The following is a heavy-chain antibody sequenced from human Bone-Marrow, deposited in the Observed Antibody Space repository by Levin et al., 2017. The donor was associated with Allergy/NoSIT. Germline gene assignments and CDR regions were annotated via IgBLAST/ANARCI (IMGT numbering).Heavy chain of an antibody. V-gene: IGHV3-48*01. CDR2: ISGRSSTI. J-gene: IGHJ6*02. CDR1: GFTFSTYS. Sequence: GGSLRLSCAASGFTFSTYSMNWVRQAPGKGLEWVSFISGRSSTIYYADSVKGRFTISRDNAKNSLFLQMISVRAEDTAIYYCATLKKDVYNSDYYAMDVWGQGTTVTVSS. CDR3: ATLKKDVYNSDYYAMDV. D-gene: IGHD5-24*01.